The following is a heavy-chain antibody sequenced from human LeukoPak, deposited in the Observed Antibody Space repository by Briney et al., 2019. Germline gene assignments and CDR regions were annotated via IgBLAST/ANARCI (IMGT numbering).Heavy chain of an antibody. D-gene: IGHD2-8*01. J-gene: IGHJ4*02. CDR1: GGSISNTNW. CDR3: SRENGAFSPFGY. V-gene: IGHV4-4*02. Sequence: SETLSLTCGVSGGSISNTNWWSWVRQPPGQGLEWIEVISLTGLTHYNPSLESRVTVSLDKSKNQLSLNLTSVTAADTAVYYCSRENGAFSPFGYWGQGTLVTVLS. CDR2: ISLTGLT.